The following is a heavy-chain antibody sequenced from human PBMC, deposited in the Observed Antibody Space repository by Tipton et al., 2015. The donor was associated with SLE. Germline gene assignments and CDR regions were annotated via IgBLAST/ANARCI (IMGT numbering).Heavy chain of an antibody. CDR1: GGSISSSNW. CDR2: IYYSGST. Sequence: GLVKPSETLSLTCAVSGGSISSSNWWSWVRQPPGKGLEWIGYIYYSGSTNYNPSLKSRVTISVDTSKNQFSLKLSSVTAADTAVFYCARETDTASGWFDPWGQGTLVTVSS. D-gene: IGHD5-18*01. CDR3: ARETDTASGWFDP. V-gene: IGHV4-4*02. J-gene: IGHJ5*02.